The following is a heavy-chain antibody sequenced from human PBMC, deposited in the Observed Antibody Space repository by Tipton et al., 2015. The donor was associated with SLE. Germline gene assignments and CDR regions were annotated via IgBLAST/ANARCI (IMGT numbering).Heavy chain of an antibody. CDR3: ARDRGDGYNQIDY. J-gene: IGHJ4*02. CDR1: GFIVSSDY. V-gene: IGHV3-53*05. CDR2: IYSGGNT. Sequence: SLRLSCAASGFIVSSDYMSWIRLAPGKGLEWVSVIYSGGNTNYADSVKGRFTISRDNSKNTLYLQVNSLRAEDTAVYYCARDRGDGYNQIDYWGQGTLVTVSS. D-gene: IGHD5-24*01.